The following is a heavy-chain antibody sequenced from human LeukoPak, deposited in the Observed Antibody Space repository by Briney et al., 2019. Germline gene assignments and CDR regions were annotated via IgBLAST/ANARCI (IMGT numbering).Heavy chain of an antibody. D-gene: IGHD3-10*01. CDR1: GGTFSSYA. Sequence: ASVKVSCKASGGTFSSYAISWVRQAPGQGLEWMGRIIPILGIANYAQKFQGRVTITADKSTSTAYMELSSLRSEDTAAYYCARDVRSNGSRRYYYGMDVWGQGTTVTVSS. V-gene: IGHV1-69*04. J-gene: IGHJ6*02. CDR2: IIPILGIA. CDR3: ARDVRSNGSRRYYYGMDV.